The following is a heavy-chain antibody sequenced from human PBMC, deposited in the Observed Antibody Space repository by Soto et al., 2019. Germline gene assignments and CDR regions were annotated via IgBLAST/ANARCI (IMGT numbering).Heavy chain of an antibody. J-gene: IGHJ2*01. CDR1: GGTFSSYT. V-gene: IGHV1-69*08. CDR2: IIPILGIA. D-gene: IGHD4-17*01. Sequence: QVRLVQSGAEVKKPGSSVKVSCKASGGTFSSYTISWVRQAPGQGLEWMGRIIPILGIANYAQKFQGRVTITADKSTSTAYMELSSLRSEDTAVYYCARDCDGDYDWYFDLWGRGTLVTVSS. CDR3: ARDCDGDYDWYFDL.